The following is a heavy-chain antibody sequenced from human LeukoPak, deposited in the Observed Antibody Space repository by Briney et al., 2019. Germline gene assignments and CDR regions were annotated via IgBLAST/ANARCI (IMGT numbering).Heavy chain of an antibody. V-gene: IGHV3-43*02. Sequence: GGSLRLSCAASGFTFDDYAMHWVRQAPGKGLEWVSLISGDGGSTYYADSVKGRFTISRDNSKNSLYLQMNSLRTEDTALYYCAKDHYDSSGYYSEYFQHWGQGTLVTVSS. CDR3: AKDHYDSSGYYSEYFQH. CDR2: ISGDGGST. J-gene: IGHJ1*01. CDR1: GFTFDDYA. D-gene: IGHD3-22*01.